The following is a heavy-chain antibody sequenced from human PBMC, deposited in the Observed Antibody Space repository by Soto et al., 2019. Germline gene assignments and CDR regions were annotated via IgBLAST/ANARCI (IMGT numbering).Heavy chain of an antibody. CDR2: IYAGTIT. D-gene: IGHD3-22*01. CDR1: EITVSSYY. J-gene: IGHJ4*02. Sequence: EVQLVESGGGLIQPGGSLRLSCAVSEITVSSYYMSWVLQAAGKGLESVSVIYAGTITYYADSVKGRFTISRDNSKSTLNLEMNSLRVEDTAVYYCARIPYDNSGTIFDYWGQGTLVTVSS. V-gene: IGHV3-53*01. CDR3: ARIPYDNSGTIFDY.